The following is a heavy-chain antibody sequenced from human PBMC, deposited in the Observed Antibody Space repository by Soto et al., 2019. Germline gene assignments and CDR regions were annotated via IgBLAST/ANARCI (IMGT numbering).Heavy chain of an antibody. D-gene: IGHD3-9*01. V-gene: IGHV4-4*02. Sequence: QVQLQESGPGLVKPSGTLSLTCSVSGVSVTSKNWWTWVRQSPGKGLEWIGEIYYGGSINYNPSLKNRATISVHTTXHHFSLNLTSMPAADTAMYFCAREVSEGHLTFKYKFYGLDVWGQGTTVTVSS. J-gene: IGHJ6*02. CDR3: AREVSEGHLTFKYKFYGLDV. CDR1: GVSVTSKNW. CDR2: IYYGGSI.